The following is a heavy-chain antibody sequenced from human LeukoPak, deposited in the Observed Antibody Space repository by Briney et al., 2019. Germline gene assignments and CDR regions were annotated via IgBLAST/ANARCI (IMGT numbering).Heavy chain of an antibody. CDR3: ARDRLPVDY. CDR2: IYSGGST. CDR1: GFTVSSDS. J-gene: IGHJ4*02. V-gene: IGHV3-53*01. Sequence: GGSLRLSCTVSGFTVSSDSMSWVRKAPGKGLEWVSFIYSGGSTYYADSVKGRFTISRDNAKNSLYLQMNSLRAEDTAVYYCARDRLPVDYWGQGMLVTVSS.